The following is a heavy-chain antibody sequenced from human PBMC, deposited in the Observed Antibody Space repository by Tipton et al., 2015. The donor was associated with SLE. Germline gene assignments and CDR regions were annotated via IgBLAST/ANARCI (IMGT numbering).Heavy chain of an antibody. J-gene: IGHJ3*02. D-gene: IGHD2-21*01. CDR1: GDSMTNNNYY. V-gene: IGHV4-61*09. CDR3: ARERGIYDAFDI. Sequence: LRLSCTISGDSMTNNNYYWTWIRQPAGKGLEWVGHINTGGSSSSNPSLKGRVTLSLDTSKKQFSLKVTSVTASDTAVYYCARERGIYDAFDIWGQGTMVTVSS. CDR2: INTGGSS.